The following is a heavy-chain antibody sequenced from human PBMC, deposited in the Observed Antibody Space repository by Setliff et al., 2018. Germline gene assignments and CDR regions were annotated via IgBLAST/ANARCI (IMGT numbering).Heavy chain of an antibody. J-gene: IGHJ4*02. D-gene: IGHD6-19*01. CDR2: IYYSGSTS. CDR1: GDSISSSRYY. Sequence: SETLSLTCTVSGDSISSSRYYWAWIRQPPGKGLEWIGYIYYSGSTSYYNPSLKSRVTISVDTSKNQFSLKLSSVTAADTAVYYCARGRAEHSGHWGQGTLVTVSS. V-gene: IGHV4-31*03. CDR3: ARGRAEHSGH.